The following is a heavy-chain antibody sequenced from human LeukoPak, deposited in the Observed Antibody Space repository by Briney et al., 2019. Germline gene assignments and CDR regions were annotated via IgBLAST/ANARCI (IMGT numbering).Heavy chain of an antibody. CDR1: EFNFSSYP. J-gene: IGHJ4*02. V-gene: IGHV3-23*01. Sequence: GGSLRLSCAGSEFNFSSYPMSWGRQAGGKGVGWVSGISGSGGSRYYADSVKGGFTISRHNSKNTLYLQMNSLRAEDTAVYYCAKTRGISISGVVPLCDYWGQGTLVTVSS. CDR3: AKTRGISISGVVPLCDY. CDR2: ISGSGGSR. D-gene: IGHD3-3*01.